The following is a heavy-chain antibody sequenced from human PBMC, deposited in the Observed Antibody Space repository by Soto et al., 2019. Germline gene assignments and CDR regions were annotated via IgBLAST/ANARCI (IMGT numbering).Heavy chain of an antibody. CDR2: ISAYNGNT. CDR1: GYTFTSYG. Sequence: GASVKVSCKASGYTFTSYGISWVRQAPGQGLEWMGWISAYNGNTNYAQKLQGRVTMTTDTSTSTAYMELRSLRSDDTAVYYCARVVGGDYPAGSSDYWGQGPLVTVSS. J-gene: IGHJ4*02. D-gene: IGHD4-17*01. V-gene: IGHV1-18*01. CDR3: ARVVGGDYPAGSSDY.